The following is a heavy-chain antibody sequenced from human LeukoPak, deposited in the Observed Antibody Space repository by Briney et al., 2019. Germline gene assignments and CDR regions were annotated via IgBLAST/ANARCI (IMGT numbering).Heavy chain of an antibody. D-gene: IGHD2-15*01. CDR2: IKEDGSDK. J-gene: IGHJ4*02. Sequence: GGSLRLSCAASGFTISTYWMSWVRQAPGEGLESVAKIKEDGSDKYYVDSVKGRFTISRDNGKNSLYLQMNSLRAEDTAVYYCARDRGGGSFDYWGQGTLVTVSS. CDR3: ARDRGGGSFDY. CDR1: GFTISTYW. V-gene: IGHV3-7*01.